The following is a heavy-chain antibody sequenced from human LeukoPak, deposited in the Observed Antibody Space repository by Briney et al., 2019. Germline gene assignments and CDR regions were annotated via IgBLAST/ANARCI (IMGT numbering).Heavy chain of an antibody. D-gene: IGHD3-22*01. V-gene: IGHV4-34*01. Sequence: SETLSLTCAVYGGSFSGDYWSWIRQPPGKGLEWIGEINHSGSTNYNPSLKSRVTISVDTSKNQFSLKLSSVTAADTAVYYCARRASGFDAFDIWGQGTMVTVSS. J-gene: IGHJ3*02. CDR1: GGSFSGDY. CDR3: ARRASGFDAFDI. CDR2: INHSGST.